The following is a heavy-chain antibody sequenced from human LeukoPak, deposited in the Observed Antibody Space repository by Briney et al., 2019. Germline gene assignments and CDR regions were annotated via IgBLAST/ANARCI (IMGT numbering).Heavy chain of an antibody. J-gene: IGHJ4*02. CDR1: GFTFSSYA. Sequence: PGGSLRLSCAASGFTFSSYAMHWVRQAPGKGLEWVAVISYDGSNNYYADSVKGRFTISRDNSKNTLYLQMNSLRTDDTALYFCAKDGGRHYGSGSCNYWGQGTLVTVSS. CDR3: AKDGGRHYGSGSCNY. D-gene: IGHD3-10*01. CDR2: ISYDGSNN. V-gene: IGHV3-30*04.